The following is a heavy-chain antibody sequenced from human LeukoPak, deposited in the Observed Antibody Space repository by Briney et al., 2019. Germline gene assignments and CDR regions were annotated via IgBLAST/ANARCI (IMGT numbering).Heavy chain of an antibody. CDR2: INHSGST. CDR3: ARGPSSSSSRRFDY. D-gene: IGHD6-13*01. CDR1: GGSFSGYY. V-gene: IGHV4-34*01. J-gene: IGHJ4*02. Sequence: SETLSLTCAVYGGSFSGYYWSWIRQPPGKGLEWIGEINHSGSTNYNPSLKSRVTISVDTSKNQFSLKLSSVTAPDTAVYYCARGPSSSSSRRFDYRGQGTLVTVSS.